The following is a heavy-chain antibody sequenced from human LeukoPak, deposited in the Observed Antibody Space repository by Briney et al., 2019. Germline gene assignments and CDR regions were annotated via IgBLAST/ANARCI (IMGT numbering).Heavy chain of an antibody. CDR3: ARRYCTPSSCYSDY. CDR2: ISDGGRPP. J-gene: IGHJ4*02. Sequence: PGGSLRLSCAASGFIFSDYYMSWIRQAPGKGLEWVSFISDGGRPPHYADSVKGRFTISRDNAKNSLYLQMNSLRDEDTAVYFCARRYCTPSSCYSDYWGQGALVTVSS. V-gene: IGHV3-11*01. CDR1: GFIFSDYY. D-gene: IGHD2-8*01.